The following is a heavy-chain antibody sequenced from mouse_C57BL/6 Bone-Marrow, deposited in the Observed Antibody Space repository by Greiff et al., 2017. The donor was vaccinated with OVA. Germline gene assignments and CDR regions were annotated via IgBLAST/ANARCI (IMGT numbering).Heavy chain of an antibody. CDR2: ISSGSSTI. Sequence: DVQLVESGGGLVKPGGSLKLSCAASGFTFSDYGMHWVRQAPEKGLEWVAYISSGSSTIYYADTVKGRFTISRDNAKNTLFLQMTSLRSEDTARYYCARSDYDYFDYWGQGTTLTVSS. J-gene: IGHJ2*01. CDR3: ARSDYDYFDY. D-gene: IGHD2-4*01. V-gene: IGHV5-17*01. CDR1: GFTFSDYG.